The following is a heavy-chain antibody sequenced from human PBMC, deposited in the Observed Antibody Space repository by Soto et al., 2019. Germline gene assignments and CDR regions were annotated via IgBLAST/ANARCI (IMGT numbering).Heavy chain of an antibody. V-gene: IGHV3-23*01. J-gene: IGHJ3*02. CDR3: GKVSDCSSTSYSGDAFDI. CDR1: GFTFSSYA. CDR2: ISGSGGST. Sequence: EVQLLESGGGLVQPGGSLRLSCAASGFTFSSYAMSWVRQAPGKGLEWVSAISGSGGSTYYADSVKGRCTISRDNSKSTLYLQMNSLGAEDTAVYYCGKVSDCSSTSYSGDAFDIWGQGTMVTVSS. D-gene: IGHD2-2*01.